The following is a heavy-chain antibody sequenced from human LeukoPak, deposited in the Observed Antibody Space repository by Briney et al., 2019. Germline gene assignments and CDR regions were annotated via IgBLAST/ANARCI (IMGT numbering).Heavy chain of an antibody. D-gene: IGHD3-3*01. CDR2: ISSDGGST. Sequence: GGSLRLSCAASGFTFSSYAMYWVRQAPGKGLEYVSAISSDGGSTYYANSVKGRFTISRDNSKNTLYLQMGSLRAEDMAVYYCARVGSGYYTDYWGQGTLVTVSS. CDR1: GFTFSSYA. CDR3: ARVGSGYYTDY. J-gene: IGHJ4*02. V-gene: IGHV3-64*01.